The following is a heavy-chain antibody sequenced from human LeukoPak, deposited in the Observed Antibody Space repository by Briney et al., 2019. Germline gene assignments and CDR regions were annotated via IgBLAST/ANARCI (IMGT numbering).Heavy chain of an antibody. CDR3: AKGVAGTSFGDDAFDI. D-gene: IGHD6-19*01. CDR2: ISGSGGST. V-gene: IGHV3-23*01. Sequence: QAGGSLRLSCAASGFTFSSYAMSWVRQAPGKGLEWVSAISGSGGSTYYADSVKGRFTISRDNSKNTLYLQMNSLRAEDTAVYYCAKGVAGTSFGDDAFDIWGQGTMVTVSS. CDR1: GFTFSSYA. J-gene: IGHJ3*02.